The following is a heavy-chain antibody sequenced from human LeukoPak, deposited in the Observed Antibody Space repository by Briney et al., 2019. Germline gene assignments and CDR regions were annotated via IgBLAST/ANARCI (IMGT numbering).Heavy chain of an antibody. CDR1: GFIFSSYG. CDR3: AIDLVPDY. V-gene: IGHV3-30*03. Sequence: PGRSLRLSCAASGFIFSSYGMHWVRQAPGKGLEWVAVISYDGSNKYYADSVKGRFTISRDNSKNTLYLQMNSLRAEDTAVYYCAIDLVPDYWGQGTLVTVSS. CDR2: ISYDGSNK. J-gene: IGHJ4*02.